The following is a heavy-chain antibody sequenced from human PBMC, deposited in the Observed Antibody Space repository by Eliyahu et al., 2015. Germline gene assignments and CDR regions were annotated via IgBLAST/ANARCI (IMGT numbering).Heavy chain of an antibody. CDR3: VVGDY. Sequence: EMRKPGSSVKVSCKASGGTFSRNAIIWVRQAPGQGLEWMGGIITILGTANYAQKFQGRVTITADESTSTTYMDLSSLRSEDTAVYYCVVGDYWGQGTLVFVSS. CDR1: GGTFSRNA. D-gene: IGHD3-10*01. V-gene: IGHV1-69*01. CDR2: IITILGTA. J-gene: IGHJ4*02.